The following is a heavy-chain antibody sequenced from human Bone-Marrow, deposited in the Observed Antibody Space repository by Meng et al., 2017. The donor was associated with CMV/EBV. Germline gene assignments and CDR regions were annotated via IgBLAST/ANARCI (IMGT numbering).Heavy chain of an antibody. CDR2: ISAYNGNT. J-gene: IGHJ5*02. D-gene: IGHD6-13*01. V-gene: IGHV1-18*01. CDR3: AREDSSSWYGGLTWFDP. Sequence: ASVKVSCKASGYTFTSYGISWVRQAPGQGLEWMGWISAYNGNTNYAQKLQGRVTMTTDTSTSTAYMELRSLRSDDTAVYYCAREDSSSWYGGLTWFDPWGQGTRVTVSS. CDR1: GYTFTSYG.